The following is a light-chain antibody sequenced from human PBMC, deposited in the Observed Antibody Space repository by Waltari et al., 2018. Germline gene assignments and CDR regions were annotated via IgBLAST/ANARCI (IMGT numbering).Light chain of an antibody. CDR2: SNS. CDR3: ATWDDRQTGYVV. Sequence: QSALTQPPSASGPPGHTVIISLSGSRSNIGSHAVSWYRQFPGAAPRLLIYSNSEPTSGVPDRFSGSKSGTSASLTISGLQSDDAADYYCATWDDRQTGYVVFGGGTKLTVL. J-gene: IGLJ2*01. CDR1: RSNIGSHA. V-gene: IGLV1-44*01.